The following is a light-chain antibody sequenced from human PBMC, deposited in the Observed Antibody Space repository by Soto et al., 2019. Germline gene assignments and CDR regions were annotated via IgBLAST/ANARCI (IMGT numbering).Light chain of an antibody. CDR3: QQRSNWPPF. J-gene: IGKJ5*01. CDR1: QAVNTR. Sequence: EIVLTQSPATLSSFPGDRVTLSCRASQAVNTRLAWYQHKPGQAPRLLIYLASNRAAGVPARFSGSGSGTDFTLTISSLEPEDFAVYYCQQRSNWPPFFGQGTRLEIK. CDR2: LAS. V-gene: IGKV3-11*01.